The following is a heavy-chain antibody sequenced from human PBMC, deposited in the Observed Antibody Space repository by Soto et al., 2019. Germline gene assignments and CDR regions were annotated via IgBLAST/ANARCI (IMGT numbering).Heavy chain of an antibody. CDR2: IAFDGGNK. V-gene: IGHV3-30*18. CDR3: AKDSGGENLYYGMDV. J-gene: IGHJ6*02. D-gene: IGHD3-10*01. CDR1: GFIFSSYG. Sequence: QVQLVESGGGVVQPGRSLRLSCVASGFIFSSYGIHWVRQAPGKGLEWVAGIAFDGGNKYYIDSVKGRFTISRDNSRNTLSLQMNSLRAEDTAVYFCAKDSGGENLYYGMDVWGPGTTVTVSS.